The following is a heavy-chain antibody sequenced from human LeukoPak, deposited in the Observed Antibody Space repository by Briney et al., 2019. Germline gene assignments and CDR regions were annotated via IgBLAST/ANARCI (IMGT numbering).Heavy chain of an antibody. Sequence: SETLSLTCTVSGGSISSSSYYWGWIRQPPGKGLEWIGSIYYSGSTYYNPSLKSRVTISVDTSKNQFSLKLSSVTAADTAVYYCARGLRIAVAGTGKTKNYYYYYGMDVWGQGTTVTVSS. V-gene: IGHV4-39*07. CDR1: GGSISSSSYY. CDR3: ARGLRIAVAGTGKTKNYYYYYGMDV. CDR2: IYYSGST. J-gene: IGHJ6*02. D-gene: IGHD6-19*01.